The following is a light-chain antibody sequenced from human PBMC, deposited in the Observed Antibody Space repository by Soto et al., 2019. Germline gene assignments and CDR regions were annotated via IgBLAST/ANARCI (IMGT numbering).Light chain of an antibody. Sequence: MTQSPATVSAVPGERATISCRASQSVSSSLAWYQQKPGQAPRHLTYGASTRDTGIPARFSGSGSGTEFTLTISSLQPEDFAVYYCQQYYNWPRTFCQGTKVDIK. CDR2: GAS. CDR1: QSVSSS. CDR3: QQYYNWPRT. J-gene: IGKJ1*01. V-gene: IGKV3-15*01.